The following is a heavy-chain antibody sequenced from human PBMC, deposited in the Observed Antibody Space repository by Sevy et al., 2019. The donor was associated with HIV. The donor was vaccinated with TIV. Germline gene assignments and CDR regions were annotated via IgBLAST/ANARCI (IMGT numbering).Heavy chain of an antibody. CDR2: IYYTGST. V-gene: IGHV4-59*08. CDR3: ARQGYNWNYPYFDY. D-gene: IGHD1-7*01. Sequence: SETLSLTCTVSGGSISSYVWSWIRQPPGKGLGWIGYIYYTGSTNYNPSLKSRVTISVDTSKNQFSLKLSSVTAADTAVYYCARQGYNWNYPYFDYWGQGTLVTVSS. J-gene: IGHJ4*02. CDR1: GGSISSYV.